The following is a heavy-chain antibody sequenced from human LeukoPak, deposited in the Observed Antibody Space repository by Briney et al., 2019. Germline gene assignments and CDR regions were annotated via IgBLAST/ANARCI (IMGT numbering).Heavy chain of an antibody. CDR1: GYSFTSYW. D-gene: IGHD6-19*01. CDR2: IYPGDSDT. Sequence: GESLKISCKGSGYSFTSYWIGWVRQMPGKGLEWMGIIYPGDSDTRYSPSFQGQVTISADKSISTAYLQWSSLKASDSAMYYRARQGTIAVAGSDYWGQGTLVTVSS. V-gene: IGHV5-51*01. J-gene: IGHJ4*02. CDR3: ARQGTIAVAGSDY.